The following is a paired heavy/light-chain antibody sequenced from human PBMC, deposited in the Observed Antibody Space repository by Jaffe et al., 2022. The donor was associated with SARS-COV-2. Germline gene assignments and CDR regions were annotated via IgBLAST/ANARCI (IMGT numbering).Heavy chain of an antibody. D-gene: IGHD4-17*01. CDR1: GDSVSSNSAA. J-gene: IGHJ4*02. Sequence: QVQLQQSGPGLVKPSQTLSLTCAISGDSVSSNSAAWNWIRQSPSRGLEWLGRTYSRSRWYYNYAVSVRGRISVKADTSKNQVSLQLNSVTAEDTAVYYCARESGDYQTGDFDSWGQGTLVTVSS. CDR3: ARESGDYQTGDFDS. CDR2: TYSRSRWYY. V-gene: IGHV6-1*01.
Light chain of an antibody. CDR1: NSNIGGYT. Sequence: QAVLTQPPSVSGTPGQRVTISCSGSNSNIGGYTVNWYQQLPGTAPKLFMHYDTERPSGVPDRFSGSKSGSSASLAISGLQSEDEADYFCATWDDSLSGPVFGGGTKLTVL. CDR3: ATWDDSLSGPV. V-gene: IGLV1-44*01. CDR2: YDT. J-gene: IGLJ3*02.